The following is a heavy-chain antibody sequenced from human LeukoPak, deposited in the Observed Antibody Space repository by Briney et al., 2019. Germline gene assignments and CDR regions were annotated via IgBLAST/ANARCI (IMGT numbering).Heavy chain of an antibody. CDR1: GGSFSGYY. V-gene: IGHV4-34*01. CDR3: ARFSIAVAGAFDY. D-gene: IGHD6-19*01. CDR2: INHSGST. J-gene: IGHJ4*02. Sequence: SETLSLTCAVYGGSFSGYYWSWIRQPPGKGLEWIGEINHSGSTNYNPSLTSRVTISIDTSKNQFSLKLSSVTAADTAVYYCARFSIAVAGAFDYWGQGTLVTVSS.